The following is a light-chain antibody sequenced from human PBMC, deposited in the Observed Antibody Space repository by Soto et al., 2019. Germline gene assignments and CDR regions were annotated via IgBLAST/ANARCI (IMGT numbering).Light chain of an antibody. J-gene: IGKJ2*01. CDR1: QSLLHRNGYNY. CDR2: LGS. CDR3: MQALQTPPYT. V-gene: IGKV2-28*01. Sequence: DIVMTPSPLSLPVTPGEPASISCRSSQSLLHRNGYNYLDWYLQKPGQSPQLLIYLGSNRASGVPDRFSGSGSGTDFTLEISRVEAEDAGVYYCMQALQTPPYTFGQGTKLEIK.